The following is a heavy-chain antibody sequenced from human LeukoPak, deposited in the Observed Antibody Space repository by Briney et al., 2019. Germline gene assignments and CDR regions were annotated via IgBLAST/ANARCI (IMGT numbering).Heavy chain of an antibody. Sequence: PSETLSLTCTVSGGSISSYYWSWIRQPPGKGLEWIGYIYYSGSTNYNPSLKSRVTISVDMSKNQFSPKLSSVTAADTAVYYCASAATPRSSFDYWGQGTLVSVSS. V-gene: IGHV4-59*08. CDR3: ASAATPRSSFDY. D-gene: IGHD2-2*02. CDR2: IYYSGST. J-gene: IGHJ4*02. CDR1: GGSISSYY.